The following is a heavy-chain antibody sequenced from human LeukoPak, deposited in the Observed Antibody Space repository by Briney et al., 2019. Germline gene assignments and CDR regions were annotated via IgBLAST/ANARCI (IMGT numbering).Heavy chain of an antibody. V-gene: IGHV1-2*02. Sequence: ASVKVSCKASGYTFTGYYMHWVRQAPGQGLEWMGWINPNSGGTNYAQKFQGRVTMTRDTSISTAYMERSRLRSDDTAVYYCARPDSYGLINFDYWGQGTLVTVSS. J-gene: IGHJ4*02. CDR2: INPNSGGT. CDR3: ARPDSYGLINFDY. D-gene: IGHD5-18*01. CDR1: GYTFTGYY.